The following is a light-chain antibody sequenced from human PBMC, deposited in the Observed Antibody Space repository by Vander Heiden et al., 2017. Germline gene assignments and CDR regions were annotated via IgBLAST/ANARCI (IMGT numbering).Light chain of an antibody. J-gene: IGKJ1*01. CDR1: QGISSY. Sequence: AIQMTQSPSSLSASTGDRVNITCRASQGISSYLAWYQQKPGKVPKLLIYAASTLQTGVPSRFSGSGSGTDFTLTISSLQSEDFATYYCQQYDGSPETFGQGTKVEVK. CDR3: QQYDGSPET. CDR2: AAS. V-gene: IGKV1-8*01.